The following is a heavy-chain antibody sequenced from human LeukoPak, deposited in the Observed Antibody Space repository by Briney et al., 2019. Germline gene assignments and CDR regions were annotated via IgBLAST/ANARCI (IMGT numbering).Heavy chain of an antibody. CDR3: AKDELGPFDI. Sequence: RGSLRLSCAASGFTFSSDAMSWGRHAPGKGLEWGSAISGSGGSTYYADSVKGRFTISRDNSKNTLYLQMNSVRAEDTVVYYCAKDELGPFDIWGQGTMVTVSS. J-gene: IGHJ3*02. V-gene: IGHV3-23*01. CDR1: GFTFSSDA. CDR2: ISGSGGST. D-gene: IGHD6-6*01.